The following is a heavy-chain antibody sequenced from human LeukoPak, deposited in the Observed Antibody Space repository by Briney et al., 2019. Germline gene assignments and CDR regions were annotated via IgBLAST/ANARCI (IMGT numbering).Heavy chain of an antibody. J-gene: IGHJ3*02. CDR2: INPSGGST. Sequence: ASVKVSCKASGYTFTSYYMHWVRQAPGQGLEWMGIINPSGGSTSYAQKFQGRVTMTRDTSTSTVYMELSSLRSEDTAVYYCAGRGSGHHPSDAFDIWGQGTMVTVSS. V-gene: IGHV1-46*01. CDR3: AGRGSGHHPSDAFDI. CDR1: GYTFTSYY. D-gene: IGHD2-15*01.